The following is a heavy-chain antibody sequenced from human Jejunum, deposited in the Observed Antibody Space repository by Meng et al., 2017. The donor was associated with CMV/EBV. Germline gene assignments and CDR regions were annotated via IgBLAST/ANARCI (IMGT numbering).Heavy chain of an antibody. CDR3: SRGGGGDGTYLLDY. CDR2: INPSSGAI. Sequence: QVQGAELGADVKKPGAAVKFSFKDSGYAFTGYYIHWLRQAPGQGLEWMGWINPSSGAIFYAQKFQDRVTMSRETSITTVYMDLSSLRSDDTAVYFCSRGGGGDGTYLLDYWGQGTLVTVSS. V-gene: IGHV1-2*02. D-gene: IGHD2-21*01. J-gene: IGHJ4*02. CDR1: GYAFTGYY.